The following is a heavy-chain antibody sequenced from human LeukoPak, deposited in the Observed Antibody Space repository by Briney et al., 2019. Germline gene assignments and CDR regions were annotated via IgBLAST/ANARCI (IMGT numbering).Heavy chain of an antibody. CDR2: IKTDGNT. J-gene: IGHJ4*02. CDR1: GLTVSSNS. V-gene: IGHV3-66*01. CDR3: AGGRVRDY. Sequence: PGGSLTLSCAASGLTVSSNSMTWVRQAPGKGLEWVSIIKTDGNTACADSVKARFTISRDNSKNTVDLQMNSLRAEDTAVYYCAGGRVRDYWGQGSLVTVSS. D-gene: IGHD3-16*01.